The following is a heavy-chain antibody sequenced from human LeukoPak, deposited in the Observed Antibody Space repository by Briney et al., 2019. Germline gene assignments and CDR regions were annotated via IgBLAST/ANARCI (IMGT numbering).Heavy chain of an antibody. Sequence: GSVKVSCKASGYTFTSYAMNWVRQAPGQGLGWMGWINTNTGNPTYAQGFTGRFVFSLDTSVSTAYLQISSLKAEDTAVYYCARGGPLENYYYYGMDVWGQGTTVTVSS. CDR3: ARGGPLENYYYYGMDV. V-gene: IGHV7-4-1*02. CDR2: INTNTGNP. J-gene: IGHJ6*02. CDR1: GYTFTSYA. D-gene: IGHD1-1*01.